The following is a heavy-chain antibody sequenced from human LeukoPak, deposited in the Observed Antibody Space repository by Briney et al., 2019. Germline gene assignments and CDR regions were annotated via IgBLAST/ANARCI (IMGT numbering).Heavy chain of an antibody. CDR1: GGSISSYY. J-gene: IGHJ4*02. D-gene: IGHD5-18*01. CDR3: ARVHPGYSYGLYY. Sequence: SETLSLTCTVSGGSISSYYWSWIRQPPEKGLEWIGFIYNSGSTNYNPSLKSRVTISIDTSKNQFSPKLSSVTAADTAVYYCARVHPGYSYGLYYWGQGTLVTVSS. V-gene: IGHV4-59*01. CDR2: IYNSGST.